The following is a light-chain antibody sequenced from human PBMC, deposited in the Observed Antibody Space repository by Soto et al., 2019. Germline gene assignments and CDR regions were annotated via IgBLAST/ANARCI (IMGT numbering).Light chain of an antibody. CDR2: ATS. CDR1: QRISSW. J-gene: IGKJ1*01. V-gene: IGKV1-12*01. CDR3: QQANSVPWT. Sequence: IQMTQSPSSVSASVGDRVILTCRASQRISSWLAWYHQRPGKAPKLLIYATSTFEAGVPSRFSGSGSGRDFTLTISSLQPEDLGTYFCQQANSVPWTFGQGTKVEVK.